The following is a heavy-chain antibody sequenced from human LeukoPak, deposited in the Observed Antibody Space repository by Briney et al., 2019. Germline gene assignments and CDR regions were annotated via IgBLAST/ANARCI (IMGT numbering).Heavy chain of an antibody. J-gene: IGHJ3*02. V-gene: IGHV3-74*01. CDR3: ARGVSGTGPDI. D-gene: IGHD5/OR15-5a*01. CDR2: IKTDGSST. CDR1: GFTFSSYW. Sequence: PGGSLRLSCAASGFTFSSYWMHWVRQAPGKGRVWVSRIKTDGSSTDYADSGKGRFTIARDNAKNTMYLQMDSLRAEDTAVYYCARGVSGTGPDIWGLGTMVTVSS.